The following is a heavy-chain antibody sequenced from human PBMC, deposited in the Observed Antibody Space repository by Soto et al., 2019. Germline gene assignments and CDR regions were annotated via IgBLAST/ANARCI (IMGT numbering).Heavy chain of an antibody. J-gene: IGHJ4*02. CDR1: GGSFGYYY. V-gene: IGHV4-59*01. CDR2: IYYSGST. Sequence: SETLSLTCTVSGGSFGYYYWSWIRQPPGKGLERIGYIYYSGSTTYNPSLKSRVTISVDTSRNQFSLKLSSVTAADTAVYYCARCYGSGSYYNGLFDYWGQGTLGTVSA. CDR3: ARCYGSGSYYNGLFDY. D-gene: IGHD3-10*01.